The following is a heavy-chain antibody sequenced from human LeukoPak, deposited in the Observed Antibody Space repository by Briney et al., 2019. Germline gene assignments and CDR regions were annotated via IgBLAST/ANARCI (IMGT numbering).Heavy chain of an antibody. D-gene: IGHD6-6*01. CDR3: AREGSYSSSSPFDY. Sequence: PSETLSLTCTVSGGSISRYYWSLIRQPPGKGLEWIGYIYYSGSTNYNPSLKSRVTISVDTSKNQFSLKLSSVTAADTAVYYCAREGSYSSSSPFDYWGQGTLVTVSS. J-gene: IGHJ4*02. V-gene: IGHV4-59*01. CDR1: GGSISRYY. CDR2: IYYSGST.